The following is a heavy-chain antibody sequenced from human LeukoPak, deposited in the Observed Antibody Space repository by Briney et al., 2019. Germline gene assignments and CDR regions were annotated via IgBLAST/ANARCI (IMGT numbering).Heavy chain of an antibody. V-gene: IGHV3-48*04. J-gene: IGHJ4*02. D-gene: IGHD6-19*01. CDR1: GFTFSSYS. CDR3: ARGDAGRIAVAGFDY. CDR2: ISSSSSTI. Sequence: AWGSLRLSCAASGFTFSSYSMNWVRQAPGKGLEWVSYISSSSSTIYYADSVKGRFTISRDNAKNSLYLQMNSLRAEDTAVYYCARGDAGRIAVAGFDYWGQGTLVTVSS.